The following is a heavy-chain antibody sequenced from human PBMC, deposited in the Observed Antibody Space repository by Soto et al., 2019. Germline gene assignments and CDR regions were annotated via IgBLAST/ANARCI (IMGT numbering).Heavy chain of an antibody. V-gene: IGHV1-3*01. CDR2: INADSGNT. CDR3: ASFLGYCSGGSCSDAFDI. Sequence: ASVKVSCKASGYTFTGYYMHWVRQAPGQGLEWMGWINADSGNTKYSQKFQGRVTMTRDTSASTAYMELSSLRSEDTAVYYCASFLGYCSGGSCSDAFDIWGQGTMVTVSS. CDR1: GYTFTGYY. D-gene: IGHD2-15*01. J-gene: IGHJ3*02.